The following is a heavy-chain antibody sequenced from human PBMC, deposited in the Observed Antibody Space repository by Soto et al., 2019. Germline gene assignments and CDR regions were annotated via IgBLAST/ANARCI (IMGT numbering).Heavy chain of an antibody. CDR3: ARHRRLLWFGEPPIPPFFDY. Sequence: SETLSLTCTVSGGSISSSSYYWGWIRQPPGKGLEWIGSIYYSGSTYYNPSLKSRVTISVDTSKNQFSLKLSSVTAADTAVYYCARHRRLLWFGEPPIPPFFDYWGQGTLVTVSS. CDR1: GGSISSSSYY. V-gene: IGHV4-39*01. D-gene: IGHD3-10*01. CDR2: IYYSGST. J-gene: IGHJ4*02.